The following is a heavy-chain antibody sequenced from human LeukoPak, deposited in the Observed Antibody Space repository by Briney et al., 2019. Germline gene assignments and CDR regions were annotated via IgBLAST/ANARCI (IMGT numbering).Heavy chain of an antibody. Sequence: PSETLSLTCTVSGGSISSSSYYWGWIRQAPGKGLEWVSAISGSGGSTYYADSVKGRFTISRDNSKNTLYLQMNSLRAEDTAVYYCANPSRWYNRQFDYWGQGTLVTVSS. V-gene: IGHV3-23*01. CDR1: GGSISSSSYY. CDR2: ISGSGGST. J-gene: IGHJ4*02. D-gene: IGHD1-14*01. CDR3: ANPSRWYNRQFDY.